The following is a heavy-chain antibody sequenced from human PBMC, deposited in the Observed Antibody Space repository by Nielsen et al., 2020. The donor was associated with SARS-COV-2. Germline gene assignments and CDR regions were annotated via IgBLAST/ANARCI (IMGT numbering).Heavy chain of an antibody. Sequence: SETLSLTCTVSGGSISSSSYYWGWIRQPPGKGLEWIGNIYYSGTTYYNPSFKSRVTIPVDTSTNQFSLKLSSVTAADTAVYYCARAPITMIVVVNAFDIWGQGTMVTVSS. CDR2: IYYSGTT. D-gene: IGHD3-22*01. CDR1: GGSISSSSYY. CDR3: ARAPITMIVVVNAFDI. J-gene: IGHJ3*02. V-gene: IGHV4-39*01.